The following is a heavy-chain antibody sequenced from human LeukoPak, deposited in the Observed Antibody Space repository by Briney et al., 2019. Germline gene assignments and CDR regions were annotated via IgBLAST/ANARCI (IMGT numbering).Heavy chain of an antibody. Sequence: SQTLSLTCTVSDGSISSGDYYWSWIRQPPGKGLEWIGYIYYSGSTYYNPSLKSRVTISVDTSKNQFSLKLSSVTAADTAVYYCARGTYYYDSSGYSSPANFDYWGQGTLVTVSS. CDR3: ARGTYYYDSSGYSSPANFDY. CDR1: DGSISSGDYY. D-gene: IGHD3-22*01. J-gene: IGHJ4*02. CDR2: IYYSGST. V-gene: IGHV4-30-4*01.